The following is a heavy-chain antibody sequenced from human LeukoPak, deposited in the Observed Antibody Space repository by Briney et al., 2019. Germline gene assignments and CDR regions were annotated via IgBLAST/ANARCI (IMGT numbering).Heavy chain of an antibody. Sequence: SETLSLTCAVSGGSISSGGYSWSWIRQPPGKGLEWIGEINHSGSTNYNPSLKSRVTISVDTSKNQFSLKLSSVTAADTAVYYCARHSNFPYYDFWSGYYDAFDIWGQGTMVTVSS. D-gene: IGHD3-3*01. CDR3: ARHSNFPYYDFWSGYYDAFDI. V-gene: IGHV4-34*01. CDR2: INHSGST. J-gene: IGHJ3*02. CDR1: GGSISSGGYS.